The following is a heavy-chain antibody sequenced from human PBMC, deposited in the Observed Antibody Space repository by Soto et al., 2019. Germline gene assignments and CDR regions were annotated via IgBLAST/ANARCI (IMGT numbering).Heavy chain of an antibody. Sequence: PQTLSLTCAISGDSVSSNSAAWNWIRQSPSRGLEWLGRTYYRSKWYNDYAVSVKSRITINPDTSKNQFSLQLNSVTPEDTAVYYCAREKPRLWVGAYFDYWGQGTLVTVSS. CDR2: TYYRSKWYN. V-gene: IGHV6-1*01. CDR3: AREKPRLWVGAYFDY. D-gene: IGHD3-10*01. CDR1: GDSVSSNSAA. J-gene: IGHJ4*02.